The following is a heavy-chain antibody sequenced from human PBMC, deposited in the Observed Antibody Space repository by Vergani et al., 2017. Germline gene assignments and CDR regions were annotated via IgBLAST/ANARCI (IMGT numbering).Heavy chain of an antibody. CDR3: ARGSRWSSYRYLYYFDY. CDR1: GGYFSGYY. Sequence: QVQLQQWGAGLLKPSETLSLTCAVYGGYFSGYYWSWIRQPPGKGLEWIGEINHSGSTNYNPSLKSRVTISVDTSKNQFSLKLSSVTAADTAVYYCARGSRWSSYRYLYYFDYWGQGTLVTVSS. V-gene: IGHV4-34*01. CDR2: INHSGST. J-gene: IGHJ4*02. D-gene: IGHD3-16*02.